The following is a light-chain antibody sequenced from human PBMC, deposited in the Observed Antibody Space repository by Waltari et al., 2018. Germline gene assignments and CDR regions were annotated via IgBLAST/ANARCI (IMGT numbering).Light chain of an antibody. Sequence: DIVMTQSPDSLAVSLGERATINCKSSQTLFYSSNNKNYLAWYQLKQGQPPKLLIFWASTRESVVPDRFSGSGSATDFTLTIDTLQAEDVAVYYCQQYYTTPTFGQGTKVEIK. CDR3: QQYYTTPT. CDR1: QTLFYSSNNKNY. CDR2: WAS. V-gene: IGKV4-1*01. J-gene: IGKJ1*01.